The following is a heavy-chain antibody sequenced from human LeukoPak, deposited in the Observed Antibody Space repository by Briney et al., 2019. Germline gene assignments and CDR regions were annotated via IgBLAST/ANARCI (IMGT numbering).Heavy chain of an antibody. Sequence: SETLSLTCTVSGGSISSGSYYWSWIRQPAGTGLEWIGRIYTSGSTNYNPSLKSRVTISVDTSKNQFSLKLSSVTAADTAVYYCASSGFGIRTDDYWGQGTLVTVSS. CDR3: ASSGFGIRTDDY. CDR2: IYTSGST. CDR1: GGSISSGSYY. V-gene: IGHV4-61*02. J-gene: IGHJ4*02. D-gene: IGHD1-14*01.